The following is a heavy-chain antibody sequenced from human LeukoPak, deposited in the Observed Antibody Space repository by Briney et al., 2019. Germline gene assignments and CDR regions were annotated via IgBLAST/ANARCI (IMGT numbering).Heavy chain of an antibody. CDR2: INPNSGGT. D-gene: IGHD6-19*01. J-gene: IGHJ5*02. V-gene: IGHV1-2*02. Sequence: ASVKVSCKASGYTFTGYYMHWVRQAPGQGLEWMGWINPNSGGTNYAQKFQGGVTMTRDTSISTAYMELSRLRSDDTAVYYCARDWLVPPRFDPWGQGTLVTVSS. CDR1: GYTFTGYY. CDR3: ARDWLVPPRFDP.